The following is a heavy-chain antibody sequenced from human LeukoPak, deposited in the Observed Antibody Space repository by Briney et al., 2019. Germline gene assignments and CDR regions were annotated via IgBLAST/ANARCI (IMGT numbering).Heavy chain of an antibody. V-gene: IGHV4-34*01. CDR2: IYHSGST. CDR1: GGSFSGYY. J-gene: IGHJ3*02. D-gene: IGHD5-24*01. CDR3: ARGDGYNSAFDI. Sequence: SETLSLTCAVYGGSFSGYYWSWIRQPPGKGLEWIGEIYHSGSTNYNPSLKSRVTISVDKSKNQFSLKLSSVTAADTAVYYCARGDGYNSAFDIWGQGTMVTVSS.